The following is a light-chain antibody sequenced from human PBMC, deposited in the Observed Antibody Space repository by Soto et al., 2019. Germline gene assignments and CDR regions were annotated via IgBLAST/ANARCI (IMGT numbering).Light chain of an antibody. CDR3: MQALQTPYT. CDR2: LGS. CDR1: QSLLHSNGYNY. Sequence: DIVMTQSPLSLPVTPGEPASISCRSSQSLLHSNGYNYLDWYLQKPGQSPQLLIYLGSNRASGVPDRFSGSGSGKDFTLKSSRVEAEDVGVYYCMQALQTPYTFGRGTKLEIK. V-gene: IGKV2-28*01. J-gene: IGKJ2*01.